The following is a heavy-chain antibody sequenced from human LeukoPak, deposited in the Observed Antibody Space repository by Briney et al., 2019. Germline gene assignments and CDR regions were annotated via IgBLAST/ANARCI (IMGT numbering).Heavy chain of an antibody. D-gene: IGHD1-26*01. J-gene: IGHJ4*02. V-gene: IGHV4-30-2*02. CDR2: IYHSGST. CDR1: GGSISSGGYY. CDR3: ATTSRGATHFDY. Sequence: SQTLSLTCTVSGGSISSGGYYWSWIRQPPGKGLEWIGYIYHSGSTYYNPSLKSRVTISVDRSKNQFSLKLSSVTAADTAVYYCATTSRGATHFDYWGQGTLVTVSS.